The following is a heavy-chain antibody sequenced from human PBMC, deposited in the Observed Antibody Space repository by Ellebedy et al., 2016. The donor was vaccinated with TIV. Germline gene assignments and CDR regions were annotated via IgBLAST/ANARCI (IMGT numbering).Heavy chain of an antibody. CDR2: IIPVFGTT. V-gene: IGHV1-69*13. D-gene: IGHD4-11*01. CDR3: ARENPETTVTDNWFDP. Sequence: ASVKVSCKASGGTFSSFSISWVRQAPGQGLEWMGGIIPVFGTTKYTQKFQGRVTIAADESTSTVYMELNSLGSEDTAVYYCARENPETTVTDNWFDPWGQGTLVTVSS. CDR1: GGTFSSFS. J-gene: IGHJ5*02.